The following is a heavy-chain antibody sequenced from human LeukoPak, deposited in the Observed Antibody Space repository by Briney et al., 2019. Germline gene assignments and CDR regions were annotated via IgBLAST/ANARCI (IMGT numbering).Heavy chain of an antibody. CDR3: ARGNVVVVADPIDY. D-gene: IGHD2-15*01. CDR1: GYTFTSYD. J-gene: IGHJ4*02. CDR2: MNPNSGNT. Sequence: ASVKVSCKASGYTFTSYDINWVRQATGQGLEWMGWMNPNSGNTGYAQKFQGRVTMTRNTSISTAYMELSSLRSEDTAVYYCARGNVVVVADPIDYWGQGTLVTVSS. V-gene: IGHV1-8*01.